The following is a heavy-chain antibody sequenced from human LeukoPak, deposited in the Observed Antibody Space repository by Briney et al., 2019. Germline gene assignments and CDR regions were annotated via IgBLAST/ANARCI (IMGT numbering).Heavy chain of an antibody. Sequence: RAGGSLRLSCAASGFTFSSSGMNWVRQAPGKGLEWVANIKEDGSESFYLDSVKGRFTISRDNAKNSLYLHMNSLRAEDTAVYYCVYKYYFESWGQGIMVTVSS. CDR3: VYKYYFES. D-gene: IGHD1-14*01. CDR2: IKEDGSES. J-gene: IGHJ4*02. CDR1: GFTFSSSG. V-gene: IGHV3-7*05.